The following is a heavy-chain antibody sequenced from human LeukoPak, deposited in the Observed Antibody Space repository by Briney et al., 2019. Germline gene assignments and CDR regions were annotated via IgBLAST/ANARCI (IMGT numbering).Heavy chain of an antibody. CDR1: GYTFTGYY. J-gene: IGHJ6*02. CDR2: INPNSGGT. D-gene: IGHD6-13*01. V-gene: IGHV1-2*02. CDR3: ARDDTYSSSWSRYYYYYGMDV. Sequence: ASVKVSCKASGYTFTGYYMHWVRQAPEQGLEWMGWINPNSGGTNYAQKFQGRVTMTRDTSISTAYMELSRLRSDDTAVYYCARDDTYSSSWSRYYYYYGMDVWGQGTTVTVSS.